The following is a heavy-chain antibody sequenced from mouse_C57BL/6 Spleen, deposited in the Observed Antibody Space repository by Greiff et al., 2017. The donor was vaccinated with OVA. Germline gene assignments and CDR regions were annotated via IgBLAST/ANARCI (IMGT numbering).Heavy chain of an antibody. CDR2: INPSTGGT. CDR1: GYSFTGYY. J-gene: IGHJ2*01. V-gene: IGHV1-42*01. D-gene: IGHD1-1*01. CDR3: ARSYYYGSSSYYFDY. Sequence: VQLKQSGPELVKPGASVKISCKASGYSFTGYYMNWVKQSPEKSLEWIGEINPSTGGTTYNQKFKAKATLTVDKSSSTAYMQLKSLTSEDSAVYYCARSYYYGSSSYYFDYWGQGTTLTVSS.